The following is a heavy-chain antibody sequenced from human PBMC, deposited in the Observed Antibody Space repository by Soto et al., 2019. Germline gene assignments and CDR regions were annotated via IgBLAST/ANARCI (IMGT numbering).Heavy chain of an antibody. CDR3: ARHPERIAQIGWFDP. CDR1: GLTFSSYS. J-gene: IGHJ5*02. D-gene: IGHD6-13*01. Sequence: EVQLVESGGGLVQSGGSVRLSCAASGLTFSSYSMNWVRQAPGKGLEWVSYISSSSSTIYYADSVKGRFTISRDNAKNSLYLQMNSLRAEDTAVYYCARHPERIAQIGWFDPWGQGTLVIVSS. V-gene: IGHV3-48*01. CDR2: ISSSSSTI.